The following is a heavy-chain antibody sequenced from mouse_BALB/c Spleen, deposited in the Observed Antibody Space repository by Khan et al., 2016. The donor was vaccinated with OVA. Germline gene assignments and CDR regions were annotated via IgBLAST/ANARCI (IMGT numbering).Heavy chain of an antibody. CDR1: GYIFSSYY. D-gene: IGHD2-10*02. CDR3: TRSGYANPFAY. Sequence: QVQLQQSGAELVKPGASVKLSCKASGYIFSSYYMYWVKQRPGQGLEWIGGINPSNGGTNFNEKFKTKATLTVDKSSSTTYMQVSSLTFEDSAVYYSTRSGYANPFAYWGQGTLVTVSA. CDR2: INPSNGGT. V-gene: IGHV1S81*02. J-gene: IGHJ3*01.